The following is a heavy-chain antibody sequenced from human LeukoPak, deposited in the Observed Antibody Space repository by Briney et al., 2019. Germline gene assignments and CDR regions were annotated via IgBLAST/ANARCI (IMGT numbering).Heavy chain of an antibody. D-gene: IGHD6-25*01. CDR1: GYSLTISW. CDR3: ASAAPDAFDI. J-gene: IGHJ3*02. Sequence: GESLKISCKGSGYSLTISWIGWVRQKPGKGLEWMGIIYPGDSDTRYSPSFQGQVTISADKSISTAYLQWSSLKASDTAMYYCASAAPDAFDIWGQGTMVTVSS. V-gene: IGHV5-51*01. CDR2: IYPGDSDT.